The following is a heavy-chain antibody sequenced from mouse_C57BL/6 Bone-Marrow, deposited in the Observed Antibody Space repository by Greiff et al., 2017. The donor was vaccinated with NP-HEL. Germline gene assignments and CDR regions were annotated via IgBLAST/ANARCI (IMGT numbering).Heavy chain of an antibody. Sequence: VHVKQSGAELVKPGASVKLSCTASGFNIKDYYMHWVKQRTEQGLEWIGRIDPEDGETKYAPKFQGKATITADTSSNTAYLQLSSLTSEDTAVYYCARLSGFITVVAHWYFDVWGTGTTVTVSS. CDR2: IDPEDGET. D-gene: IGHD1-1*01. CDR3: ARLSGFITVVAHWYFDV. CDR1: GFNIKDYY. V-gene: IGHV14-2*01. J-gene: IGHJ1*03.